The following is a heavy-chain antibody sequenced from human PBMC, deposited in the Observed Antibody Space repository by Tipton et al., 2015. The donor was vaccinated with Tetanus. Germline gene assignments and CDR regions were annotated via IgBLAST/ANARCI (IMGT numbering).Heavy chain of an antibody. D-gene: IGHD5-18*01. J-gene: IGHJ4*02. CDR3: ARDRLADTDMGIRYFDS. CDR2: INHSGST. Sequence: TLSLTCAVYGGSFSGYYWSWIRQPPGKGLEWIGEINHSGSTNYNPSLKSRVTISVDTSKNQFSLKLSSVTAADTAVYYCARDRLADTDMGIRYFDSWGQGTLVTVSS. CDR1: GGSFSGYY. V-gene: IGHV4-34*09.